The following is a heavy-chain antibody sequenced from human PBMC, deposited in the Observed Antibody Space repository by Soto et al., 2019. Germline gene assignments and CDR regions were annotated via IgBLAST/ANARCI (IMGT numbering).Heavy chain of an antibody. V-gene: IGHV3-33*01. CDR1: GFTFSSYG. CDR3: ESRDHYCGNRHY. Sequence: QVQLVESGGGVVQPGRSLRLSCAASGFTFSSYGMHWVRQAPGKGLEWVAVIWYDGSNKYYADSVKGRFTISRDNSKNTLDLQMNSRSAGDTAVYYCESRDHYCGNRHYWGQGTLVTVSS. J-gene: IGHJ4*02. CDR2: IWYDGSNK. D-gene: IGHD3-10*01.